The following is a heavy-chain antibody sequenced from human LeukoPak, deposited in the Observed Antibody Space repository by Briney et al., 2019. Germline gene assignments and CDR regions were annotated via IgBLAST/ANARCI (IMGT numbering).Heavy chain of an antibody. D-gene: IGHD3-3*01. V-gene: IGHV3-15*01. CDR3: TTDFGVFRSDFWSGYYRFDY. Sequence: GGSLRLSCAASGFTFSNAWMSWVGQAPGKGGEGVGRIKSKTDGGTTDYAAPVKGRFTISRDDSKNTLYLQMSSLKTEDTAVYYCTTDFGVFRSDFWSGYYRFDYWGQGTLVTVSS. CDR1: GFTFSNAW. CDR2: IKSKTDGGTT. J-gene: IGHJ4*02.